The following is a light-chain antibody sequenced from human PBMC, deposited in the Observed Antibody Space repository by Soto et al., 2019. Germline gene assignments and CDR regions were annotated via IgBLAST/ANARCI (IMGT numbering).Light chain of an antibody. J-gene: IGKJ1*01. CDR1: QRVDRY. CDR3: QQTYITPWT. CDR2: SAS. Sequence: DIQMTQSPSSVSAFVGGRVTITCRASQRVDRYLNWYQQKPGRAPNLLIYSASNLQSGVPSRFSGSGSGVDFTLTITSLQPEDFATYFCQQTYITPWTFGPGTK. V-gene: IGKV1-39*01.